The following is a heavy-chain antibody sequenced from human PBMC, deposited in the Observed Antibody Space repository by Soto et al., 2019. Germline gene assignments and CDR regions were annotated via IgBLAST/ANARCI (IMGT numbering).Heavy chain of an antibody. V-gene: IGHV4-4*02. D-gene: IGHD2-15*01. J-gene: IGHJ5*02. CDR2: IYHSGST. Sequence: QVQLQESGPGLVKPSGTLSLTCAVSGGSISSSNWWSWVRQPPGKGREWIGEIYHSGSTNYNPSLGSPVTISVVQSKIQFTRTLSSVTAANTAVYYCARMIVVVVAATYNWFDPWGQGTLVTVSS. CDR3: ARMIVVVVAATYNWFDP. CDR1: GGSISSSNW.